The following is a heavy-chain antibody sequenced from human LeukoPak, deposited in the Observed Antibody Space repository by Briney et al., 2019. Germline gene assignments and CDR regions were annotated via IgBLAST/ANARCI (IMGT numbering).Heavy chain of an antibody. J-gene: IGHJ4*02. CDR2: ISSSSSYI. V-gene: IGHV3-21*04. D-gene: IGHD2-2*01. CDR1: GFTFSSYS. CDR3: ARHRCSSTTCSFDS. Sequence: PGGSLRLSCAASGFTFSSYSMNWVRQAPGKGLEWVSSISSSSSYIYYADSVKGRFTISRDNAKNSLYLQMNSLRAEDTAFYHCARHRCSSTTCSFDSWGQGSLVTVSS.